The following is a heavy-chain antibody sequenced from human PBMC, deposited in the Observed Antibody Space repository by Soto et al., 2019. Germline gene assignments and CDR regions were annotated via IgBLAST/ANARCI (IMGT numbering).Heavy chain of an antibody. CDR3: ARDPLNPNP. CDR2: INHSGSN. J-gene: IGHJ5*02. V-gene: IGHV4-34*01. CDR1: GGSFSGYY. Sequence: SETLSLTCAVYGGSFSGYYWSWIRQPPGKGLEWIGEINHSGSNNYNPSLKSRVTISVDTSKNQFSLKLRSVTAADTAVYYCARDPLNPNPWGQGTLVTVSS.